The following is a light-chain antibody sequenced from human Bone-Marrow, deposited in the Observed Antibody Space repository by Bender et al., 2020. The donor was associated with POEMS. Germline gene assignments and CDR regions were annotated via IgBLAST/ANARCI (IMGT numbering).Light chain of an antibody. J-gene: IGLJ1*01. Sequence: SYELTQPPSVSVSPGQTARITCSGDALPKQYAYWYHQKPGQAPVLVIYKDTERPSGTPERFSGSSSGTTVTLTISGVQAEDEADYYCQSTDSNGLYVFGTGTKVSVL. CDR3: QSTDSNGLYV. CDR2: KDT. CDR1: ALPKQY. V-gene: IGLV3-25*03.